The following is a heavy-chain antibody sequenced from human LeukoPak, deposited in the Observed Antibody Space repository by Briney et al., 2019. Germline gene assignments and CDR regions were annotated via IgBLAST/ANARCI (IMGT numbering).Heavy chain of an antibody. CDR2: IKEDGRDI. Sequence: GGSLRLSCAASQFSISYDWMHWVRQAPGKGLEWVASIKEDGRDIHYLDSVKGRFSISRDNAKNSLYLEMNTLRAEDTAVYYCVRGSGWFFGLWGQGSLVTVPS. J-gene: IGHJ4*02. CDR1: QFSISYDW. V-gene: IGHV3-7*01. CDR3: VRGSGWFFGL. D-gene: IGHD6-19*01.